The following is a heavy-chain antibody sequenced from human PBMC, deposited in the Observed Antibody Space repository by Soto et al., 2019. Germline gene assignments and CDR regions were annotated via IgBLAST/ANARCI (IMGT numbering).Heavy chain of an antibody. Sequence: EVQLVDSGGDLVQPGGSLRLSCAASGFTFSGYWMSWVRQAPGKGLEWVANINQDGSGKYYVDSVKGRFTISRDNAKNSLYLQMNSLRAEDTAMYYCARENLGTCRGASCLYSWGQGTLVTVSS. D-gene: IGHD2-15*01. CDR3: ARENLGTCRGASCLYS. J-gene: IGHJ4*02. CDR1: GFTFSGYW. CDR2: INQDGSGK. V-gene: IGHV3-7*01.